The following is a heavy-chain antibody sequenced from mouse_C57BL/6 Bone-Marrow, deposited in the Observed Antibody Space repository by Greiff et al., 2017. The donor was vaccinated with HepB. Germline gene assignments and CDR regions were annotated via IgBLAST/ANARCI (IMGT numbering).Heavy chain of an antibody. Sequence: EVKLQESGPELVKPGASVKIPCKASGYTFTDYNMDWVKQSHGKSLEWIGDINPNNGGTIYNQKFKGKATLTVDKSSSTAYMELRSLTSEDTAVYYCARRLYYYGSSYVYFDYWGQGTTLTVSS. D-gene: IGHD1-1*01. J-gene: IGHJ2*01. CDR1: GYTFTDYN. CDR2: INPNNGGT. V-gene: IGHV1-18*01. CDR3: ARRLYYYGSSYVYFDY.